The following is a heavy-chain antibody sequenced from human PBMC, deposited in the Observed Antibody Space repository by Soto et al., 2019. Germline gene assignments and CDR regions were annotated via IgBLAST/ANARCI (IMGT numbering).Heavy chain of an antibody. CDR2: IHYSGST. CDR3: ARGGGWLPEY. V-gene: IGHV4-59*01. J-gene: IGHJ4*02. Sequence: QVQLQESGPGLVKPSETLSLTCIVSGDSINNYFWWSWIRQPPGKGLEWVGNIHYSGSTTYNPSLRSRLSISVDTPKNQSSLRLSSVTAADTAVYFCARGGGWLPEYWGQGTLVTVSS. D-gene: IGHD5-12*01. CDR1: GDSINNYF.